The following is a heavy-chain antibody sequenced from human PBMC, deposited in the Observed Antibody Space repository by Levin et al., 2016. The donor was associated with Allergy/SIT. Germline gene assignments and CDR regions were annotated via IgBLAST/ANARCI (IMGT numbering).Heavy chain of an antibody. CDR3: ARLVIEGSQLDYFDY. V-gene: IGHV7-4-1*02. J-gene: IGHJ4*02. Sequence: WVRQAPWTRAWSGWGWINTNTGNPTYAQGFTGRFVFSLDTSVSTAYLQISSLKAEDTAVYYCARLVIEGSQLDYFDYWGRGNPGHRLL. CDR2: INTNTGNP. D-gene: IGHD3-10*01.